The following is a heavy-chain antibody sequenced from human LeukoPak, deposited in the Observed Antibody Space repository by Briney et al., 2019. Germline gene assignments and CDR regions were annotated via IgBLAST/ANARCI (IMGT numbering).Heavy chain of an antibody. Sequence: GGSLRLSCAASGFTFSSYAMHWVRQAPGKGLEWVAVISYDGSNKYYADSVKGRFTISRDNSKNTLYLQMNSLRAEDTAVYYCAGDLVVVPAAVYYYYGMGVWGKGTTVTVSS. V-gene: IGHV3-30*04. CDR1: GFTFSSYA. CDR3: AGDLVVVPAAVYYYYGMGV. D-gene: IGHD2-2*01. CDR2: ISYDGSNK. J-gene: IGHJ6*04.